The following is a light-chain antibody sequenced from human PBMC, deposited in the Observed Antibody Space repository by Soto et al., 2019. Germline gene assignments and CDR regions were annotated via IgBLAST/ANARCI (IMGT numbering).Light chain of an antibody. CDR3: QQYNDRPGT. V-gene: IGKV3-15*01. J-gene: IGKJ1*01. CDR1: QSVSSN. Sequence: EIVMTRSPATLSVSPGERATLSCRASQSVSSNLAWFQQKPGQAPRLLIYGASTRATGIPATFSGSGSGTEFTLTISSLQSEDFAVYYCQQYNDRPGTFGQGTKVEIK. CDR2: GAS.